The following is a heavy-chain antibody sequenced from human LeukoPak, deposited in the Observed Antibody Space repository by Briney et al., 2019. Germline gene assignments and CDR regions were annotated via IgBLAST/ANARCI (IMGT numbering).Heavy chain of an antibody. J-gene: IGHJ1*01. CDR2: IYHSGDT. CDR3: AREPES. V-gene: IGHV4-30-2*01. Sequence: KSSETLSLTCAVSGGSISSGGYSWSWIRQPPGKGLEWIGCIYHSGDTYYNPSLESRVTISLDRSKNQFSLKVTSVTAADTAVYYCAREPESWGQGTLVTVSS. CDR1: GGSISSGGYS.